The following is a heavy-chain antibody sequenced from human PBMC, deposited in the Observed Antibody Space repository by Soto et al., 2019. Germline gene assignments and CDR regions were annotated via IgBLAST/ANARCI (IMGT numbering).Heavy chain of an antibody. CDR1: GGTFINCI. CDR3: VRRGPHWDSIALRRPDVLDV. Sequence: QVQLVQSGAEVKKTGSSVKISCKASGGTFINCIFSWVRQAPGQGLEWMGGIIPMFGTANYAQKFQDRVTITADESTSTAYMELNSLRSEDTAVYYCVRRGPHWDSIALRRPDVLDVWGQGTMVTVSS. D-gene: IGHD6-6*01. CDR2: IIPMFGTA. J-gene: IGHJ3*01. V-gene: IGHV1-69*01.